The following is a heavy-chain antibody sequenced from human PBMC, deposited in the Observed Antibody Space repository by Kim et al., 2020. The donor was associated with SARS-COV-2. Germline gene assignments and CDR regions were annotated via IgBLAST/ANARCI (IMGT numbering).Heavy chain of an antibody. V-gene: IGHV3-21*01. J-gene: IGHJ6*02. CDR2: ISSSSSYI. Sequence: GGSLRLSCAASGFTFSSYSMNWVRQAPGKGLEWVSSISSSSSYIYYADSVKGRFTISRDNAKNSLYLQMNSLRAEDTAVYYCARDPSCGGDCYSSYYFYYYGMDVWGQGTTVTVSS. CDR3: ARDPSCGGDCYSSYYFYYYGMDV. CDR1: GFTFSSYS. D-gene: IGHD2-21*02.